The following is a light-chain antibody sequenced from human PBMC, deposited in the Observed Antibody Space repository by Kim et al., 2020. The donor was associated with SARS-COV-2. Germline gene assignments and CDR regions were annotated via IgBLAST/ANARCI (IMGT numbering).Light chain of an antibody. V-gene: IGKV1D-16*01. CDR1: QGISSW. CDR2: DAS. J-gene: IGKJ5*01. CDR3: QKYDSYPLT. Sequence: ASVGDRFTITCRASQGISSWLAWYQQKPEKAPKYLIYDASALQSGVPSRFSGSGSGTDFTLTISSLQPEDFSTYYCQKYDSYPLTFGQGTQVEIK.